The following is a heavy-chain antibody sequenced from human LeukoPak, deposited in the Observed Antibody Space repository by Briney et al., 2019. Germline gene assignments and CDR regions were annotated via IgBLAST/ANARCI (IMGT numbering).Heavy chain of an antibody. J-gene: IGHJ6*03. CDR1: GFTVSRNY. V-gene: IGHV3-48*01. Sequence: GGSLRLSCVASGFTVSRNYMNWVRQAPGKGLEWVSYISSSSSNIYYADSVKGRFTISRDNAKNSLYLQMNSLRAEDTALYYCARDRGGIGYYMDVWGNGTTVTVSS. CDR2: ISSSSSNI. D-gene: IGHD3-16*02. CDR3: ARDRGGIGYYMDV.